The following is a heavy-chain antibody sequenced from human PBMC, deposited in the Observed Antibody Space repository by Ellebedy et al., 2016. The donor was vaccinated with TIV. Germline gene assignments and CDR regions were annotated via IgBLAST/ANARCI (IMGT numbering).Heavy chain of an antibody. CDR2: ITGSGDRT. Sequence: GESLKISCAASGFTFSSYAMSWVRQAPGKGLEWVSAITGSGDRTFYADSVKGRFTVSRDTSENTLYLQMNSLRAEDTAIYYCVRGRSGTYIHHAFDYWGQGTLVTVSS. CDR1: GFTFSSYA. CDR3: VRGRSGTYIHHAFDY. D-gene: IGHD1-14*01. V-gene: IGHV3-23*01. J-gene: IGHJ4*02.